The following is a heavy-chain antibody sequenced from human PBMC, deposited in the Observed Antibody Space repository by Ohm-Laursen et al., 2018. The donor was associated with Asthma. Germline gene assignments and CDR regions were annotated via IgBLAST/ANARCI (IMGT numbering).Heavy chain of an antibody. J-gene: IGHJ4*02. CDR2: ISYDGSNK. D-gene: IGHD5-12*01. CDR1: GFTFSSYA. V-gene: IGHV3-30-3*01. Sequence: SSLRLSCSASGFTFSSYAMHWVRQAPGKGLEWVAVISYDGSNKYYADSVKGRFTISRDNSKNTLYLQMNSLRAEDTAVYYCARGIRIDSGLNYYFDFWGQGTLVTVSS. CDR3: ARGIRIDSGLNYYFDF.